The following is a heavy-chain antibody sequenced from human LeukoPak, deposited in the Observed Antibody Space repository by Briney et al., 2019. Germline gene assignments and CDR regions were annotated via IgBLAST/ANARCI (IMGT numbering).Heavy chain of an antibody. D-gene: IGHD3-22*01. CDR1: GFTFSSYA. V-gene: IGHV3-23*01. J-gene: IGHJ4*02. CDR3: ARVSNQIVVAVGY. Sequence: PGGSLRLSCAASGFTFSSYAMTWVRQAPGKGLEWVSSISNTTYYTDSVKGRFTISRDNSKNTLYLQMNSLRADDTAVYYCARVSNQIVVAVGYWGQGTLVTVSS. CDR2: ISNTT.